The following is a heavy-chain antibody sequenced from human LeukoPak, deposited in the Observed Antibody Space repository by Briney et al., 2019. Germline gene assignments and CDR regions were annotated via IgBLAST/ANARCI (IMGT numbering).Heavy chain of an antibody. CDR1: GFIFSSHA. CDR3: VRGGTYSSSSLNS. CDR2: INTDGNYI. Sequence: GGSLRLSCAASGFIFSSHAMRWVRQAPGKGLESVSSINTDGNYIYYVGSVRGRFTISRDNSKNTLHLQMGSLRPEDMAVYYCVRGGTYSSSSLNSWGQGTLVTVTS. V-gene: IGHV3-64*02. D-gene: IGHD6-6*01. J-gene: IGHJ4*02.